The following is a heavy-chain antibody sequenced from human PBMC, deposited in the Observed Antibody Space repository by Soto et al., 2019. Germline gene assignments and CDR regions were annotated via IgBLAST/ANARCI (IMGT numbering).Heavy chain of an antibody. V-gene: IGHV1-69*13. CDR2: IIPIFGTA. J-gene: IGHJ6*02. D-gene: IGHD2-15*01. CDR3: ARTYCSGGSCYSYPPYYYYYGMDV. Sequence: GASVKVSCKASGGTFSSYAISWVRQAPGQGLEWMGGIIPIFGTANYAQKFQGRVTITADESTSTAYMELSSLRSEDTAVYYCARTYCSGGSCYSYPPYYYYYGMDVWGQGTTVTSP. CDR1: GGTFSSYA.